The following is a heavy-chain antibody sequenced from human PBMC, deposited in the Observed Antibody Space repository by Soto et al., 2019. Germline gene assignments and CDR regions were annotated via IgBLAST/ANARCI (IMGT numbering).Heavy chain of an antibody. CDR3: AKSSGYSHAAFDI. V-gene: IGHV3-23*01. CDR2: ISGSGGST. D-gene: IGHD3-22*01. J-gene: IGHJ3*02. Sequence: HPGGSLRLSCAASGFTFSSYAMSWVRQAPGKGLEWVSAISGSGGSTYYADSVKGRFTISRDNSKNTLYLQMNSLRAEDTAVYYCAKSSGYSHAAFDIWGQGTMVTVSS. CDR1: GFTFSSYA.